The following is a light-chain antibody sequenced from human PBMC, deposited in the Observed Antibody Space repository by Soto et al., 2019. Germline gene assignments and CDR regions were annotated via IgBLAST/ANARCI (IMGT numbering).Light chain of an antibody. J-gene: IGLJ1*01. Sequence: QSALTQPASVSGSPGQSITISCTGTSSDVGGYNYVSWYQQYSGKAPRLIIYEVRNRPSGVSNRFSGSKSGNTASLTISELQAEDEADYYCSSYTASRPYVFGSGTKVTVL. CDR1: SSDVGGYNY. CDR3: SSYTASRPYV. V-gene: IGLV2-14*01. CDR2: EVR.